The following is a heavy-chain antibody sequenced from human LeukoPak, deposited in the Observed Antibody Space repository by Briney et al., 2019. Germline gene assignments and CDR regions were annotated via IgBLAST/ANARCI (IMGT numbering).Heavy chain of an antibody. V-gene: IGHV3-30*03. CDR3: AREIFDGDYNYYYGMDV. Sequence: PGGSLRLSCAASGFTFNNHDMHWVRQAPGKGLEWVAGISYDGRNKYYADSVKARFTISRDNSKNTLYLQMNSLRPDDTAVYYCAREIFDGDYNYYYGMDVWGQGTTVTVSS. CDR2: ISYDGRNK. J-gene: IGHJ6*02. CDR1: GFTFNNHD. D-gene: IGHD4-17*01.